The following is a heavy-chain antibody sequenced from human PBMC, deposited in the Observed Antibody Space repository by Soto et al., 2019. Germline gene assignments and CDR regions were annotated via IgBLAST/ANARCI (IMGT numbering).Heavy chain of an antibody. CDR3: AKGQSRRHDYRSVWFQH. Sequence: EVQLLEYGGGLVQPGGSLRLSCAASGFTFSSYAMSWVRQAHGKGLEWVSAISGSGGSTYYADSVKGRFTISRDNSKNTLYLQMNSLRSEDTAVYYCAKGQSRRHDYRSVWFQHWGPGTRVTVSS. D-gene: IGHD6-19*01. J-gene: IGHJ1*01. V-gene: IGHV3-23*01. CDR2: ISGSGGST. CDR1: GFTFSSYA.